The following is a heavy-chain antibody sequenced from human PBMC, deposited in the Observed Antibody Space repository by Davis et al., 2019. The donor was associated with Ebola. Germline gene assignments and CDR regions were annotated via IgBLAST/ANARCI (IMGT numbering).Heavy chain of an antibody. J-gene: IGHJ4*02. CDR3: ARRASSSWYTYFDY. Sequence: GESLKISCTASGYSFTSYWTGWVHQMPGKGLEWMGIIYPGDSDTRYSPSFQGQVTISADKSISTAYLQWSSLKASDTAMYYCARRASSSWYTYFDYWGQGTLVTVSS. CDR1: GYSFTSYW. CDR2: IYPGDSDT. D-gene: IGHD6-13*01. V-gene: IGHV5-51*07.